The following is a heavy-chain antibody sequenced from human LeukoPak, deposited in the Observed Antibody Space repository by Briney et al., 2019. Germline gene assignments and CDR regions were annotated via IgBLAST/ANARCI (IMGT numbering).Heavy chain of an antibody. CDR2: IYNSGST. D-gene: IGHD6-19*01. CDR1: GGSISTYY. V-gene: IGHV4-59*13. CDR3: ARFKRAGGWSYFDY. J-gene: IGHJ4*02. Sequence: SETLSLTCAVSGGSISTYYWSWIRKPPGKGLEWIGHIYNSGSTNYSPSLKSRVTISVDTSKNQFSLKLSSVTAADTAVYYCARFKRAGGWSYFDYWGQGTLVTVSS.